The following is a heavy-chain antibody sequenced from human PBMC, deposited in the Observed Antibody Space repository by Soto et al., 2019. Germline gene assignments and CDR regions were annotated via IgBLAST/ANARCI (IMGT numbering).Heavy chain of an antibody. CDR1: GGSIRSSSYC. CDR2: IYYSGST. J-gene: IGHJ6*02. Sequence: SETLSLTCPVSGGSIRSSSYCWGWIRQPPGKGLEWIGSIYYSGSTYYNPSLKSRVTISVDTSKNQFSLKLSSVTAADTAVYYCARRQQSYCGMDVWGQGTTVTVSS. V-gene: IGHV4-39*01. CDR3: ARRQQSYCGMDV. D-gene: IGHD6-13*01.